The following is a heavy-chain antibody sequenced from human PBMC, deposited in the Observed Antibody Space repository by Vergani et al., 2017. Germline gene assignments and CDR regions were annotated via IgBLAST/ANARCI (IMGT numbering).Heavy chain of an antibody. CDR1: GGSISSGDYY. J-gene: IGHJ3*02. D-gene: IGHD3-22*01. CDR3: ARGGYYDSSGYYSDAFDI. Sequence: QVQLQESGPGLVKPSQTLSLTCTVSGGSISSGDYYWSWIRQPPGKGLEWIGYIYYSGSTYYNPSLKSRVTISVDTSKNQFSLKLSSVTAADTAVYYCARGGYYDSSGYYSDAFDIWGQGTMVTVSS. CDR2: IYYSGST. V-gene: IGHV4-30-4*08.